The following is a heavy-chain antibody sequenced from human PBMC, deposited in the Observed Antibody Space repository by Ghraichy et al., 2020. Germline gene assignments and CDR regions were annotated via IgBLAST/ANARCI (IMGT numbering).Heavy chain of an antibody. D-gene: IGHD1-26*01. V-gene: IGHV3-9*01. J-gene: IGHJ4*02. Sequence: LSLTCAASGFTFDDYAMHWVRQAPGKGLEWVSGISWNSGSIGYADSVKGRFTISRDNAKNSLYLQMNSLRAEDTALYYCAKDLSGSYDYWGQGTLVTVSS. CDR1: GFTFDDYA. CDR3: AKDLSGSYDY. CDR2: ISWNSGSI.